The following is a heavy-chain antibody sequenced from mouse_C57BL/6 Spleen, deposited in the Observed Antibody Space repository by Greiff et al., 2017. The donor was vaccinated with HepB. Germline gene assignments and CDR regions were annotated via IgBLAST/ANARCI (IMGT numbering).Heavy chain of an antibody. D-gene: IGHD1-1*01. CDR1: GFTFSDYY. J-gene: IGHJ2*01. CDR2: ISNGGGST. V-gene: IGHV5-12*01. CDR3: ARLYYGRGFDY. Sequence: DVMLVESGGGLVQPGGSLKLSCAASGFTFSDYYMYWVRQTPEKRLEWVAYISNGGGSTYYPDTVKGRFTISRDNAKNTLYLQMSRLKSEDTAMYYCARLYYGRGFDYWGQGTTLTVSS.